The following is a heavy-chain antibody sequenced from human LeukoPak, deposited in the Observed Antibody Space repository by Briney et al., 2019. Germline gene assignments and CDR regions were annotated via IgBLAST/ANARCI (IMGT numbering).Heavy chain of an antibody. Sequence: RASVKVSCKASGYTFTSYGISWVRQAPGQGLEWMGWISAYNGNTNYAQKLQGRVTMTTDTSTSTAYMELRSLRSDDTAVYYCARALSDYYDSSGYYGLFGDFDYWGQGTLVTVSS. CDR2: ISAYNGNT. J-gene: IGHJ4*02. D-gene: IGHD3-22*01. CDR1: GYTFTSYG. CDR3: ARALSDYYDSSGYYGLFGDFDY. V-gene: IGHV1-18*01.